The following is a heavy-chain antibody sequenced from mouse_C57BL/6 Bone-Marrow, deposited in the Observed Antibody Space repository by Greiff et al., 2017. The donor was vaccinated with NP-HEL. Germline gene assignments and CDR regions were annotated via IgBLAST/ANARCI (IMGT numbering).Heavy chain of an antibody. V-gene: IGHV1-82*01. CDR2: IYPCDGDT. Sequence: VKLQQSGPELVKPGASVKISCKASGYAFSSSWMHWVKQRPGQGLEWIGRIYPCDGDTNYNGKFKGKATLTADKSSSTAYMQLSSLTSEDSAVYFCAREQLRLRHDYWGQGTTLTVSS. CDR3: AREQLRLRHDY. J-gene: IGHJ2*01. D-gene: IGHD3-2*02. CDR1: GYAFSSSW.